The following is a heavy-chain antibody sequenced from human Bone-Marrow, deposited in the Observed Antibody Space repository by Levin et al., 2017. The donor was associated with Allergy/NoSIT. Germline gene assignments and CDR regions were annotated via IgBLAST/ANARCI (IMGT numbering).Heavy chain of an antibody. J-gene: IGHJ3*02. CDR1: GNIFISYY. CDR3: AREPKGIFGLPNDAFDI. CDR2: INPSGGST. Sequence: PAASVKVSCKASGNIFISYYMHWVRQAPGQGLEWMGIINPSGGSTTYAQKFQGRVTMTRDTSTSTVYMELSSLRSEDTAVYYCAREPKGIFGLPNDAFDIWGQGTMVTVSS. D-gene: IGHD3-3*01. V-gene: IGHV1-46*01.